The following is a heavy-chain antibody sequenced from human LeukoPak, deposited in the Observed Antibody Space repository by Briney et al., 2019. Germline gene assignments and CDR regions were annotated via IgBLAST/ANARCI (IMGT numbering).Heavy chain of an antibody. D-gene: IGHD3-3*01. CDR3: ARDQAADFWSGYYGIDY. CDR2: INPNSGDT. V-gene: IGHV1-2*02. J-gene: IGHJ4*02. CDR1: GYTFTGYY. Sequence: GASVKVSCKASGYTFTGYYMHWVRQAPGQGLEWMGWINPNSGDTNYAQKFQGRVTMTRDTSISTAYMELSRLRSDDTAVYYCARDQAADFWSGYYGIDYWGQGTLVTVSS.